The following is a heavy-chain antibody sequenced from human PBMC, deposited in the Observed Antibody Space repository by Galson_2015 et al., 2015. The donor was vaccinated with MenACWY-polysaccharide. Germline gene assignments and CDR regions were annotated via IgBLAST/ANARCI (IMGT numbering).Heavy chain of an antibody. D-gene: IGHD1-7*01. CDR1: GFTFSSYS. V-gene: IGHV3-21*01. J-gene: IGHJ3*02. Sequence: SLRLSCAASGFTFSSYSMNWVRQAPGKGLEWVSSISSSSSYIYYADSVKGRFTISRDNAKISLYLQMNSLRAEDTAVYYCATRDGDNWSYVSAFDIWGQGTMVTVSS. CDR3: ATRDGDNWSYVSAFDI. CDR2: ISSSSSYI.